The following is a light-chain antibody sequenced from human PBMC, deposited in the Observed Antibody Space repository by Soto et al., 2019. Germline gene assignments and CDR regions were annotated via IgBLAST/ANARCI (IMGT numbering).Light chain of an antibody. J-gene: IGKJ3*01. V-gene: IGKV3-20*01. CDR2: GAS. CDR3: QQYGSSPPP. Sequence: EIVLTQSPGTLSLSPGERATLSCRASQSVSSSYLAWYQQKPGQAPRLLIYGASSRATGIPDRFSGSGSGTDFTLTISRLEPEDFAVYSCQQYGSSPPPFGPGTKVDIK. CDR1: QSVSSSY.